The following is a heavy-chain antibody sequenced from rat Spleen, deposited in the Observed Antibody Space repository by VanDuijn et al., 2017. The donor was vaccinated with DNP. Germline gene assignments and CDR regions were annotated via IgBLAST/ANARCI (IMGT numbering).Heavy chain of an antibody. J-gene: IGHJ4*01. Sequence: VQLQESGPGLVKPSQSLSLTCSVTGYSITSSYRWNWIRKFPGNKLEWMGSVNSAGSTNYNPSLKSRISITRDTSKNQFFLQLNSVTSEDTATYYCASYYYDGYYAMDAWGQGTSVTVSS. V-gene: IGHV3-3*01. CDR3: ASYYYDGYYAMDA. D-gene: IGHD1-12*02. CDR1: GYSITSSYR. CDR2: VNSAGST.